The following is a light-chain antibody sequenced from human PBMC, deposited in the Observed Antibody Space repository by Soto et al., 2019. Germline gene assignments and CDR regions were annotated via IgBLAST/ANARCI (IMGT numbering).Light chain of an antibody. V-gene: IGKV1-5*01. Sequence: DIQMTQSPSTLSASVGDSVTITCRASQSITIWLAWYQQKPGQAPKLLIYDASSLEGGVPSRFSGSGSGTEFTLTISGLQPDDFATYYCQQYNSCSWTFGQGTKVDI. CDR3: QQYNSCSWT. CDR2: DAS. CDR1: QSITIW. J-gene: IGKJ1*01.